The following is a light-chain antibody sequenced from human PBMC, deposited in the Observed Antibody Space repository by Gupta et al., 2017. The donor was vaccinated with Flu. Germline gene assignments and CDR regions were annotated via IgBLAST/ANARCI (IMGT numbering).Light chain of an antibody. CDR2: AAS. CDR1: QSIRSY. CDR3: QQSDCDPGYT. V-gene: IGKV1-39*01. Sequence: DIQMTQSPSSLSASVGDRVTITCRASQSIRSYLNWYQQKPWKAPKLLIYAASSWQSGVASRFSGSGCGRDFTLTISSRHPEDFAAYYCQQSDCDPGYTFGHGTKVDIK. J-gene: IGKJ3*01.